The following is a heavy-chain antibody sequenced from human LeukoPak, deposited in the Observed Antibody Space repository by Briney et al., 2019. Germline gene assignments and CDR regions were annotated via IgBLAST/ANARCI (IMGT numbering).Heavy chain of an antibody. D-gene: IGHD5-18*01. J-gene: IGHJ4*02. V-gene: IGHV1-69*13. Sequence: SVKVSCKASGGTFSSYAINWVRQAPGQGLEWMGGIIPIFGTVSYAQKFQGRVTITADESTSTAYMEVSSLRSEDTAVYYCARVRGSVQLWLQPSYYFDYWGQGTLVTVSS. CDR2: IIPIFGTV. CDR3: ARVRGSVQLWLQPSYYFDY. CDR1: GGTFSSYA.